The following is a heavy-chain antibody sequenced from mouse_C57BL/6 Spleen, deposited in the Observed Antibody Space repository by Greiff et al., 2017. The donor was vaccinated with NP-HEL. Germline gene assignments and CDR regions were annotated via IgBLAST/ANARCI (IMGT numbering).Heavy chain of an antibody. Sequence: EVQVVESGGDLVKPGGSLKLSCAASGFTFSSYGMSWVRQTPDKRLEWVATISSGGSYTYYPDSVKGRFTISRDNAKNTLYLQMSSLKSEDTAMYYCAREVGSTMDYWGQGTSVTVSS. V-gene: IGHV5-6*01. J-gene: IGHJ4*01. D-gene: IGHD1-1*01. CDR3: AREVGSTMDY. CDR2: ISSGGSYT. CDR1: GFTFSSYG.